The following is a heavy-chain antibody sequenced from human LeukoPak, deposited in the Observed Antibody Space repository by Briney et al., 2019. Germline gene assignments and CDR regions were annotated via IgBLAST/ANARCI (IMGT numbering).Heavy chain of an antibody. CDR1: GFTFSTST. J-gene: IGHJ5*02. CDR2: INGRSSNI. CDR3: ARIPNNANFSNWFDP. V-gene: IGHV3-21*01. D-gene: IGHD4/OR15-4a*01. Sequence: PGGSLRLSCAASGFTFSTSTLSWFRQAPGKGLEWVSSINGRSSNIKHADSVRGRFTISRDNAKSSLYLQMDSLRAEDTAVYYCARIPNNANFSNWFDPWGQGTLVTVSS.